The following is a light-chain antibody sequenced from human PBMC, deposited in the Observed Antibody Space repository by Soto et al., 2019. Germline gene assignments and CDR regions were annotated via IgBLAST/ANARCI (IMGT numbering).Light chain of an antibody. CDR3: QQRSNWPRVT. CDR2: DAS. J-gene: IGKJ5*01. Sequence: EFVLTQSPGTLSLSPGARATLSCRASQTVRNNYLAWYQQKPGQAPRLLIYDASRRATGIPDRFSGVVSGTDFTLPISGLEPEDFAAYYGQQRSNWPRVTFGPGTRLEIK. V-gene: IGKV3D-20*02. CDR1: QTVRNNY.